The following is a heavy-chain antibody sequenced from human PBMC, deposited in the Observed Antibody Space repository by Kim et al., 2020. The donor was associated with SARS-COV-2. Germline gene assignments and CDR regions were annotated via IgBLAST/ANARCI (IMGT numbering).Heavy chain of an antibody. CDR3: AKEEYRFSSAFIDH. J-gene: IGHJ4*02. D-gene: IGHD6-6*01. V-gene: IGHV3-30*18. CDR2: ISYDGPNK. CDR1: GFTFSSYG. Sequence: GGSLRLSCAASGFTFSSYGIHWVRQAPGKGLEWVAVISYDGPNKYYADSVKGRFTISRDNSKNTLYLQMNTLGAEDAAVYYCAKEEYRFSSAFIDHWGQGTLVTVSS.